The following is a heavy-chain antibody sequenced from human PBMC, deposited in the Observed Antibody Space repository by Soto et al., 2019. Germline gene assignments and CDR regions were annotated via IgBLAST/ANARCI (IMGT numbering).Heavy chain of an antibody. D-gene: IGHD2-15*01. J-gene: IGHJ6*02. CDR2: ISAYNGNT. V-gene: IGHV1-18*01. CDR3: AREGCSGGSCYAYYYYYYGMDV. Sequence: QVQLVQSGAEVKKPVASVKVSCKASGYTFTSYGISWVRQAPGQELEWMGWISAYNGNTNYAQKLQGRVTMTTDTSTSTAYMELRSLRSDDTAVYYCAREGCSGGSCYAYYYYYYGMDVWGQGTTVTDSS. CDR1: GYTFTSYG.